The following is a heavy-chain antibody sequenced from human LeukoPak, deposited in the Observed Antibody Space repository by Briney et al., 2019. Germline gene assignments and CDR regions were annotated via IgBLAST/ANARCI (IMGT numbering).Heavy chain of an antibody. CDR2: INHSGST. CDR1: EFTFSSYG. J-gene: IGHJ4*02. V-gene: IGHV4-34*01. Sequence: GSLRLSCAASEFTFSSYGMNWVRQAPGKGLEWIGEINHSGSTNYNPSLKSRVTISVDTSKNQFSLKLSSVTAADTAVYYCARVRFRAFNGWGQGTLVTVSS. CDR3: ARVRFRAFNG.